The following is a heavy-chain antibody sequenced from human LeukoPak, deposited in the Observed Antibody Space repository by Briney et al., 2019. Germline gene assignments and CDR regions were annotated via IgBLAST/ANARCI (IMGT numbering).Heavy chain of an antibody. CDR3: ARGHSDDYGDYEVDY. V-gene: IGHV1-69*04. CDR1: GGTFSSYA. CDR2: IIPILGIA. J-gene: IGHJ4*02. Sequence: ASVKVSCKASGGTFSSYAISWVRQAPGQGLEWMGRIIPILGIANYAQKFQGRVTITADKSTSTAYMELSSLRSEDTAVYYCARGHSDDYGDYEVDYWGQGTLVTVSS. D-gene: IGHD4-17*01.